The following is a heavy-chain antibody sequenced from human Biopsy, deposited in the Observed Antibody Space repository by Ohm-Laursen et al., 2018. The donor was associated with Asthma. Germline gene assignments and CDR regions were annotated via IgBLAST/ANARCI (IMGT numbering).Heavy chain of an antibody. CDR1: GFTGSRDH. Sequence: SLRFSCAASGFTGSRDHMFWVRQAPGKGLEWVSVIYSGGTSDTADSVRGRFTISRDFYKNTLYLQMDSLRAEDTAVYYCARGDSSGWSHYYFDYWGQGTLVPVSS. CDR2: IYSGGTS. D-gene: IGHD6-19*01. V-gene: IGHV3-53*01. CDR3: ARGDSSGWSHYYFDY. J-gene: IGHJ4*02.